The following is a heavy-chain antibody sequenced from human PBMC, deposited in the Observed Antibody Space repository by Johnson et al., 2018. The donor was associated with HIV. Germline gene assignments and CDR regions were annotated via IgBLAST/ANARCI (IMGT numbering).Heavy chain of an antibody. CDR1: GFTFSSYA. CDR3: PVDTEAFDI. CDR2: ISYDGSDK. Sequence: QVQLVESGGGVVQPGRSLRLSCAASGFTFSSYAMHWVRQAPAKGLEWVAVISYDGSDKYYADSVKGRFTISRDSSKNTLYLQMNSLRAEDTALYYCPVDTEAFDIWGQGTMVTVSS. V-gene: IGHV3-30*04. D-gene: IGHD1-14*01. J-gene: IGHJ3*02.